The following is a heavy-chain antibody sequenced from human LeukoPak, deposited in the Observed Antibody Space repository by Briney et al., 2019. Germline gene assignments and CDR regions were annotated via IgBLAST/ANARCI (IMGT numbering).Heavy chain of an antibody. CDR2: IRRDGSDT. CDR1: VFTFSDTW. CDR3: ARDWFHAIDY. V-gene: IGHV3-74*01. J-gene: IGHJ4*02. Sequence: GGSPRLSCVASVFTFSDTWMHWVRQAPAGGRGWVSRIRRDGSDTRYAESAKGRFTISRNNPKNTLYLQMNGLRAEDTAVYYCARDWFHAIDYWGQGTLVTVSS. D-gene: IGHD2/OR15-2a*01.